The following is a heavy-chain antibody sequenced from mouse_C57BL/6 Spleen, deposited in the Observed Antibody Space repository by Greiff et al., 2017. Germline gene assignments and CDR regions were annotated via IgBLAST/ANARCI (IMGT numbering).Heavy chain of an antibody. CDR3: ARGGYYYGSRRNVDY. V-gene: IGHV1-78*01. CDR1: GYTFTDHT. CDR2: IYPRDGST. J-gene: IGHJ2*01. D-gene: IGHD1-1*01. Sequence: VQLQQSDAELVKPGASVKISCKVSGYTFTDHTIHWMKQRPEQGLEWIGYIYPRDGSTKYNETFKGKATLTADKSSSTAYMQLNSLTSEDSAVYFCARGGYYYGSRRNVDYWGQGTTLTVSS.